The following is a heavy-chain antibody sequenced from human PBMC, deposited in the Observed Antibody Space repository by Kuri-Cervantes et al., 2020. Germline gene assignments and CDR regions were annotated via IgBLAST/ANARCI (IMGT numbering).Heavy chain of an antibody. J-gene: IGHJ6*02. CDR3: ARDRVAARLYYYYGMDV. D-gene: IGHD6-6*01. CDR1: GGSISSSSYY. CDR2: IYYSGST. Sequence: GSLRLSYTVSGGSISSSSYYWGWIRQPPGKGLEWIGSIYYSGSTYYNPSLKSRVTISVDTSKNQFSLKLSSVTAADTAVYYCARDRVAARLYYYYGMDVWGQGTTVTVSS. V-gene: IGHV4-39*02.